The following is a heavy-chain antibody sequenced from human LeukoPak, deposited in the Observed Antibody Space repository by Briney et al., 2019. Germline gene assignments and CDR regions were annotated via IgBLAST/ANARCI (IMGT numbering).Heavy chain of an antibody. D-gene: IGHD3-3*01. V-gene: IGHV3-7*01. J-gene: IGHJ5*02. CDR1: GFAFSSHG. CDR3: ARPVSTYYDFWSGYSNWFDP. CDR2: IKQDGSEK. Sequence: GGSLRLSCAASGFAFSSHGMHWVRQAPGKGLEWVANIKQDGSEKYYVDSVKGRFTISRDNAKNSLYLQMNSLRAEDTAVYYCARPVSTYYDFWSGYSNWFDPWGQGTLVTVSS.